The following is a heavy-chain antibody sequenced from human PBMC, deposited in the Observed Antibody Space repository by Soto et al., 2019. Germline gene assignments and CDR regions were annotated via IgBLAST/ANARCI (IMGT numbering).Heavy chain of an antibody. Sequence: QVQLVQSGAEVKKPGSSVKVSCKASGGTFSSYTISWVRQAPGQGLEWMGRIIPILGIANYAQKFQGRVTITADKSTSTADMELSSLRSEDTAVYYGASPGLALYSSGWYQHWGQGTLVTVSS. CDR1: GGTFSSYT. V-gene: IGHV1-69*02. CDR3: ASPGLALYSSGWYQH. D-gene: IGHD6-19*01. J-gene: IGHJ1*01. CDR2: IIPILGIA.